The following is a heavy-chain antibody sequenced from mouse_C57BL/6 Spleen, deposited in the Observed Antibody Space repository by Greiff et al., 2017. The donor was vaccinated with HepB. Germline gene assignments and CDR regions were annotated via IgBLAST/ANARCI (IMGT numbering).Heavy chain of an antibody. CDR3: ARSGTPGFAY. CDR2: SNPGSGGT. Sequence: QVQLKESGAELVRPGTSVKVSCKASGYAFTNYLIEWVKQRPGQGLEWIGVSNPGSGGTNYNEKFKGKATLTADKSSSTAYMQLSSLTSEDSAVYFCARSGTPGFAYWGQGTLVTVSA. V-gene: IGHV1-54*01. D-gene: IGHD3-1*01. J-gene: IGHJ3*01. CDR1: GYAFTNYL.